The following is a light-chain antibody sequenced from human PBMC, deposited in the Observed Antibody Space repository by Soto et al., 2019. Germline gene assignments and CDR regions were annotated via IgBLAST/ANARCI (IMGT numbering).Light chain of an antibody. V-gene: IGKV1-5*01. CDR1: QSISNW. Sequence: DIQMTQSPSTLPASVGDRATITCRASQSISNWLDWYQPKTGTAPKVLVYHASNLQSGVPSRFSGSGSGTGFTLTSRSLQPDDFATYYCQQYNSYSFGQGTKVDIK. CDR3: QQYNSYS. CDR2: HAS. J-gene: IGKJ1*01.